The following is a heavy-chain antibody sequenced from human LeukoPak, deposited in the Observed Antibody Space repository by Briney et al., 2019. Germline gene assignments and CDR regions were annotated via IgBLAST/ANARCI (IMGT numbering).Heavy chain of an antibody. Sequence: TGGSLRLSCAASGFTFSDYYMSWIRQAPGKGLEWVSGINWNGGSTGYADSVKGRFTISRDNAKNSLYLQMNSLRAEDTALYYCARDGCSSTSCYVKRGVRLFDYWGQGTLVTVSS. CDR1: GFTFSDYY. V-gene: IGHV3-20*04. D-gene: IGHD2-2*01. CDR2: INWNGGST. J-gene: IGHJ4*02. CDR3: ARDGCSSTSCYVKRGVRLFDY.